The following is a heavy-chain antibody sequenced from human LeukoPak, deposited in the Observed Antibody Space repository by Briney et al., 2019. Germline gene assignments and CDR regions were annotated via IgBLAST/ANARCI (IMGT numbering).Heavy chain of an antibody. J-gene: IGHJ6*02. V-gene: IGHV4-4*02. CDR2: IYYSGST. CDR3: ARDLTMAGGMDV. CDR1: GGSITSTNY. D-gene: IGHD3-10*01. Sequence: SGTLSLTCGVSGGSITSTNYWTWVRQPPGKGLEWIGYIYYSGSTNYNPSLKSRVTISVDTSKNQFSLSLTSVTAADTAVYYCARDLTMAGGMDVWGQGTTVTVSS.